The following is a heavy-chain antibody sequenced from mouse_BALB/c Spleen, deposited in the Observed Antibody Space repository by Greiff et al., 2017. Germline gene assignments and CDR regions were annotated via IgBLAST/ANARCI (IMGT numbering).Heavy chain of an antibody. CDR1: GFTFKDYY. V-gene: IGHV14-4*02. J-gene: IGHJ4*01. CDR2: IDPENGDT. Sequence: EVKLVESGAELVRPGASVKMSCTASGFTFKDYYMHWVKQRPGQGLEWIGWIDPENGDTEYAPKFQGKATMTADTSSNTAYLQLSSLTSEDTAVYYCSGVVAPNAMDYWGQGTSVTVSS. D-gene: IGHD1-1*01. CDR3: SGVVAPNAMDY.